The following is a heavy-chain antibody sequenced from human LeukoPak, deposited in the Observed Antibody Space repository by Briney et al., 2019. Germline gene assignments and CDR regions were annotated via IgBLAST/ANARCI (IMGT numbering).Heavy chain of an antibody. J-gene: IGHJ3*01. Sequence: GGSLRLSCAASGFTLSDHYMSWIRQSPGKGLEYISYIGSTGKTVYYADSVKGRFTISRDSAKNMLYLQMDSLRAEDTAVYYCAKDLRYSSSWYENDAFDVWGQGTMVTVSS. CDR2: IGSTGKTV. CDR3: AKDLRYSSSWYENDAFDV. V-gene: IGHV3-11*01. D-gene: IGHD6-13*01. CDR1: GFTLSDHY.